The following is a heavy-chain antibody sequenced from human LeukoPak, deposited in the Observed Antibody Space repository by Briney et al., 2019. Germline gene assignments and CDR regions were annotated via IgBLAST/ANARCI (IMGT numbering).Heavy chain of an antibody. CDR2: IYYSGST. CDR1: GGSISSSSYY. CDR3: ASGYCGGDCYSPTQNDAFDI. Sequence: SETLSLTCTVSGGSISSSSYYWGWIRQPPGKGLEWIGSIYYSGSTYYNPSLKSRVTISVDTSKNQFSLKLSSVTAADTAVYYCASGYCGGDCYSPTQNDAFDIWGQGTMVTVSS. D-gene: IGHD2-21*02. J-gene: IGHJ3*02. V-gene: IGHV4-39*07.